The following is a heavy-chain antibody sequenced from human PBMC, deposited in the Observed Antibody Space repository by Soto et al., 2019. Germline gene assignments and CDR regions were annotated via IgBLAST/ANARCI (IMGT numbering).Heavy chain of an antibody. J-gene: IGHJ5*02. CDR1: GFIFSSYW. CDR2: IKTDGSRT. D-gene: IGHD3-16*01. V-gene: IGHV3-74*01. CDR3: ARVKLGSYDWIDP. Sequence: EVQLVESGGGLGQPGGSLRLSCEASGFIFSSYWMHWVRQAPGKGLAWVARIKTDGSRTSYADSVKGRFTISRDNAKNTVYLQMNSLRAADTAVYFCARVKLGSYDWIDPWGQGTLVTVSS.